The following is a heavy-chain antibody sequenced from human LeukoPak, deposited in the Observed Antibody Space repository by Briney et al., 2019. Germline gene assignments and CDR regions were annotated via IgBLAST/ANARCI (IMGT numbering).Heavy chain of an antibody. CDR2: IYYSGST. Sequence: SETLSLTCTVSGGSISSYYWSWIRQPPGKGLEWIGYIYYSGSTNYNPSLKSRVTISVDTSKNQFSLKLSSVTAADTAVYYCARVVLRYFDWLLPHNGYGMDVWGQGTTVTVSS. CDR1: GGSISSYY. CDR3: ARVVLRYFDWLLPHNGYGMDV. J-gene: IGHJ6*02. D-gene: IGHD3-9*01. V-gene: IGHV4-59*12.